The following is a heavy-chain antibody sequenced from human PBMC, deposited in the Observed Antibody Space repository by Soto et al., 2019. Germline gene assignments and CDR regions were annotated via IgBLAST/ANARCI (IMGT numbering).Heavy chain of an antibody. D-gene: IGHD3-9*01. CDR2: IKQDGSEK. CDR1: GFTFSSYW. Sequence: GGSLRLSCAASGFTFSSYWMSWVRQAPGKGLEWVANIKQDGSEKYYVDSVKGRFTISRDNAKNSLYLQMNSLRAEDTAVYYCARKDYDILTAYPDYWGQGTLVTVSS. V-gene: IGHV3-7*01. CDR3: ARKDYDILTAYPDY. J-gene: IGHJ4*02.